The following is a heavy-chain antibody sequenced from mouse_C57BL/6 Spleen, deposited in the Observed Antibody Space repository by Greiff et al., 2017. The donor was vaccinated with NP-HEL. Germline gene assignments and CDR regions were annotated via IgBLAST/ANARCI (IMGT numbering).Heavy chain of an antibody. D-gene: IGHD2-5*01. Sequence: QVQLKQSGAELVKPGASVKISCKASGYAFSSYWMNWVKQRPGKGLEWIGQIYPGDGDTNYNGKFKGKATLTADKSSSTAYMQLSSLTSEDSAVYFCARTYYSNSYFDVWGTGTTVTVSS. CDR3: ARTYYSNSYFDV. CDR1: GYAFSSYW. J-gene: IGHJ1*03. V-gene: IGHV1-80*01. CDR2: IYPGDGDT.